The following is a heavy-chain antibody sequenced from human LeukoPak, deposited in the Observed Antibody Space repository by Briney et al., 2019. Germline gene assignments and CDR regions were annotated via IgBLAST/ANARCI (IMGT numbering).Heavy chain of an antibody. V-gene: IGHV3-48*03. D-gene: IGHD3-3*01. CDR1: GFTFSSYE. Sequence: GGSLRLSCAASGFTFSSYEMNWVRQAPGKGLEWVSYISSSGSTIYYADSVKGRFTISRDNSKNTLYLQMNSLRAEDTAVYYCAKDRLTIFGVVISPDASDIWGQGTMVTVSS. J-gene: IGHJ3*02. CDR3: AKDRLTIFGVVISPDASDI. CDR2: ISSSGSTI.